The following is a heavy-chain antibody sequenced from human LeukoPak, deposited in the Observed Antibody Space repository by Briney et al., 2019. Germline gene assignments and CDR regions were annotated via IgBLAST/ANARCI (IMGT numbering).Heavy chain of an antibody. CDR2: IYYSGTT. D-gene: IGHD3-10*01. J-gene: IGHJ4*02. V-gene: IGHV4-39*01. Sequence: KPSETLSLTCTVSGDSISSSSYYWNWIRQPPGKGLEWIGSIYYSGTTYYNPSPKSRVTISVDTSKNQFSLKLSSVTAADTAVYYCARRTYGRYYFAYWGQGSLVTVSS. CDR1: GDSISSSSYY. CDR3: ARRTYGRYYFAY.